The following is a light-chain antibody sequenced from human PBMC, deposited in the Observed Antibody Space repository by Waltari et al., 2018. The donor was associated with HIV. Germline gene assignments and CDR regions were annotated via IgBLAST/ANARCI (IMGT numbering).Light chain of an antibody. CDR1: RSDVGGYSY. CDR3: SPYTRSSVF. CDR2: DAT. V-gene: IGLV2-14*03. Sequence: QSALTQPASVSGSPGQSITISCTGIRSDVGGYSYVSWYQQHPGKAPKPMIFDATNRPSGVSNRFSGSKSGDTASLTISLLQAEDEAVYFCSPYTRSSVFFGGGTRLTVL. J-gene: IGLJ2*01.